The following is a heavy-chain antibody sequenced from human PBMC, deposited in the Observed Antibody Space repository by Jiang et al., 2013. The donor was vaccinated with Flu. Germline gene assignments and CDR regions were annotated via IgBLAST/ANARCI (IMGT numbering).Heavy chain of an antibody. CDR2: IHYSGGT. D-gene: IGHD6-19*01. Sequence: GSGLVKPSQTLSLTCTVSGGSISSGDYYWSWIRQSPGKGLEWIGYIHYSGGTYKNPSLKSRTAISVDTSKNQFSLNLTSVTAADTAVYFCARDGQEVAGTNWYFDLWGRGTLVTVSS. J-gene: IGHJ2*01. CDR1: GGSISSGDYY. V-gene: IGHV4-30-4*01. CDR3: ARDGQEVAGTNWYFDL.